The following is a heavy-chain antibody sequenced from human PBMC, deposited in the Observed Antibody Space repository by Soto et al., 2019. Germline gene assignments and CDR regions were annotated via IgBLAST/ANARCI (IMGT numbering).Heavy chain of an antibody. J-gene: IGHJ6*03. Sequence: GGSLRLSCATSGFILSDCAMNWVRQAPGKGLEWVSYISSSSSVIDYADSVKGRFTVSRDNARNSLYLQMNSLRAEDTAVYYCARDLSWGSKRYYHLAVWGKGTTVIVSS. V-gene: IGHV3-48*01. CDR3: ARDLSWGSKRYYHLAV. CDR1: GFILSDCA. D-gene: IGHD3-16*01. CDR2: ISSSSSVI.